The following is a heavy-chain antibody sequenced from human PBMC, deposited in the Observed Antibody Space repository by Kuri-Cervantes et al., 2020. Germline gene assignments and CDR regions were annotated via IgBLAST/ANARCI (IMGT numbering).Heavy chain of an antibody. CDR1: GFTFSSYD. CDR3: ARTRSIAVAGTGYFDY. J-gene: IGHJ4*02. D-gene: IGHD6-19*01. Sequence: GESLKISCLASGFTFSSYDMSWVRQAPGKGLEYVSAISSNGGSTYYADSVKGRFTISRDNSKNTLYLQMNSLRAEDTAVYYCARTRSIAVAGTGYFDYWGQGTLVTVSS. CDR2: ISSNGGST. V-gene: IGHV3-64*04.